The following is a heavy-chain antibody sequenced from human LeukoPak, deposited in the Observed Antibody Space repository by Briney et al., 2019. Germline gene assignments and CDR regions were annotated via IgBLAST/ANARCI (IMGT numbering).Heavy chain of an antibody. CDR1: GYTFTSYG. Sequence: ASVKVSCKASGYTFTSYGISWVRQAPGQGLEWMGWISAYNGNTNYAQKLQGRVTMTTDTSTSTAYMELRSLRSDDTAVYYCARDLSSGVAMVRGVLSGWYFDLWGRGTLVTVSS. CDR3: ARDLSSGVAMVRGVLSGWYFDL. CDR2: ISAYNGNT. J-gene: IGHJ2*01. D-gene: IGHD3-10*01. V-gene: IGHV1-18*01.